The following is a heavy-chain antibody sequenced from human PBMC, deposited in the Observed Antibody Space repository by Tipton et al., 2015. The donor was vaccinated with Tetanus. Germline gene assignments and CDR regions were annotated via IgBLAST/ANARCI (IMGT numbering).Heavy chain of an antibody. D-gene: IGHD2-15*01. J-gene: IGHJ3*01. CDR2: IWHDGGYK. CDR3: ARDGRGSCSRGTCYLPPGYAFDL. V-gene: IGHV3-33*01. CDR1: SFTVSNHA. Sequence: QVQLVQSGGGVVQPGRSLRLSCAASSFTVSNHAMHWVRQTPGKGLEWVATIWHDGGYKEYADSVKGRFTVSRDDSKNTLYLQMNNLRAVDTAVYYCARDGRGSCSRGTCYLPPGYAFDLWGQGTMVTVSS.